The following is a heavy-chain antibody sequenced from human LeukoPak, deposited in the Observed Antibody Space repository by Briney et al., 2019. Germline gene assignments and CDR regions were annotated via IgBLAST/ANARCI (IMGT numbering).Heavy chain of an antibody. CDR2: FDPEDGET. D-gene: IGHD2/OR15-2a*01. CDR1: GYTLTELS. J-gene: IGHJ4*02. V-gene: IGHV1-24*01. CDR3: ATDGLGFTFSDY. Sequence: GASVKVSCKVSGYTLTELSMHWVRQAPGKGLEWMGGFDPEDGETIYAQKFQGRVTMTEDTSTDTAYMELSSLRSEDTAVYYCATDGLGFTFSDYWGQGTLVTVSS.